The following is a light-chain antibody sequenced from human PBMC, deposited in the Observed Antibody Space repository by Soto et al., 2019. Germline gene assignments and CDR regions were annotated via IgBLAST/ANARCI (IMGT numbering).Light chain of an antibody. CDR2: AAS. CDR3: QQSYSTPLT. CDR1: QTMSSY. V-gene: IGKV1-39*01. J-gene: IGKJ4*01. Sequence: DIQMTQSPSSLSASVGDRVTITCRASQTMSSYLNWYQQKPGKAPKLLIYAASSLQSGVPSRFSGSGSGTDFTLTISNLQPEDVATYYCQQSYSTPLTFGGGTKVEIK.